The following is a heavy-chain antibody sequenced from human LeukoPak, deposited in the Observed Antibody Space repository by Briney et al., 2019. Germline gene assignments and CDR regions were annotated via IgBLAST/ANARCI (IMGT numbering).Heavy chain of an antibody. J-gene: IGHJ4*02. Sequence: GESLKISCKASGYSFTTYWIAWVRQMPGRGLEWMGIIYPGDSDTRYSPSFQGQVTISADKSISTAYLQWDSLKASDTAMYYCARHAVRNGYNRHNDYWGQGTLVTVSS. CDR2: IYPGDSDT. D-gene: IGHD5-24*01. CDR3: ARHAVRNGYNRHNDY. CDR1: GYSFTTYW. V-gene: IGHV5-51*01.